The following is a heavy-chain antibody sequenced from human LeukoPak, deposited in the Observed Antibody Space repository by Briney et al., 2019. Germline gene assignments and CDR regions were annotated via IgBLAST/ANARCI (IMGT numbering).Heavy chain of an antibody. CDR1: GGSFSGYY. D-gene: IGHD1-26*01. J-gene: IGHJ4*02. V-gene: IGHV4-34*01. CDR3: ARELGHSGSYFDY. CDR2: IYYSGST. Sequence: SETLSLTCAVYGGSFSGYYWSWIRQPPGKGLEWIGSIYYSGSTYYNPSLKSRVTISVDTSKNQFSLKLSSVTAADTAVYYCARELGHSGSYFDYWGQGTLVTVSS.